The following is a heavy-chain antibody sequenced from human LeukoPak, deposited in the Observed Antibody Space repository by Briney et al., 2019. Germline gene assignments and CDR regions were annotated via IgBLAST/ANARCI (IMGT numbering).Heavy chain of an antibody. CDR3: ARSYNRVVLLYY. CDR2: INYSGSS. Sequence: SETLSFTCAVYGGSFSGYYWTWLRQPPGKGLEWIGEINYSGSSNYNPSLKSRVTISVDTSKNQFSLKLTSVTAADTAVYYCARSYNRVVLLYYWGQGTLVSVSS. CDR1: GGSFSGYY. D-gene: IGHD3-10*01. V-gene: IGHV4-34*01. J-gene: IGHJ4*02.